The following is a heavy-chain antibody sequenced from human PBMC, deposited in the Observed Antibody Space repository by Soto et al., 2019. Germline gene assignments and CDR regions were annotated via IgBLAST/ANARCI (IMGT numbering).Heavy chain of an antibody. CDR1: GDSVSSNSAA. V-gene: IGHV6-1*01. Sequence: SQTLSLTCAISGDSVSSNSAAWNWIRQSPSRGLEWLGRTYYRSKWYNDYAVSVKSRITINPDTSKNQFSLQLNSVTPEDTAVYYCARDGYRGYVDRDYYYYYMDVWGKGTTVTVSS. D-gene: IGHD5-12*01. CDR2: TYYRSKWYN. J-gene: IGHJ6*03. CDR3: ARDGYRGYVDRDYYYYYMDV.